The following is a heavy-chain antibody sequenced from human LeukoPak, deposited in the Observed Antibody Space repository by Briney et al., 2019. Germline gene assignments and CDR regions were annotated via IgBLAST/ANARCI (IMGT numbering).Heavy chain of an antibody. CDR2: IIPIFGTP. V-gene: IGHV1-69*13. J-gene: IGHJ4*02. Sequence: ASVKVSCKASGGALSSHVITWVGQAPGQGLEWMGGIIPIFGTPNYAQKLQGRVTITADASTNTAYMELSSLRSEDTAVYYCARSGYCSGGSCPFVYWGQGTLVTVSS. D-gene: IGHD2-15*01. CDR3: ARSGYCSGGSCPFVY. CDR1: GGALSSHV.